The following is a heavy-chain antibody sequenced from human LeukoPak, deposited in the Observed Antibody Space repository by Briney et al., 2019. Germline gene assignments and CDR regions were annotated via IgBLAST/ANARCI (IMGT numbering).Heavy chain of an antibody. CDR1: GFTFSSYA. CDR3: ATDLFDYMDV. CDR2: FSGSGGST. Sequence: GGSLRLSCAASGFTFSSYAMSWVRQAPGKGLEWVSSFSGSGGSTYYADSVKGRFTISRDNAKNSLYLQMNSLRAEDTAVYYCATDLFDYMDVWGKGTTVTVSS. V-gene: IGHV3-23*01. J-gene: IGHJ6*03. D-gene: IGHD2-21*01.